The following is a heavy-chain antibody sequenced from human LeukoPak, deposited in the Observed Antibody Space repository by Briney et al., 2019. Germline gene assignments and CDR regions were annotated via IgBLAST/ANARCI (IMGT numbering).Heavy chain of an antibody. CDR3: AREGYSYGSNFDY. CDR1: GGSFSGYY. D-gene: IGHD5-18*01. CDR2: INHSGST. Sequence: SETLSLTCAVYGGSFSGYYWSWIRQPPGKGLEWIGEINHSGSTNYNPSLKSRVTISVDTSKNQFSLKLSSVTAADTAVYYCAREGYSYGSNFDYWGQGTLVTVSS. J-gene: IGHJ4*02. V-gene: IGHV4-34*01.